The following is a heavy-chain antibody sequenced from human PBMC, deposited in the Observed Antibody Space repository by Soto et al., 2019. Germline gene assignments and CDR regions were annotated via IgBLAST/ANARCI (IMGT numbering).Heavy chain of an antibody. Sequence: QVQLVQSGPEVKKPGASVRVSCMTSGYAFTSYGVNWVRQVPGQGLEWMGWIAPHSGRTTYLPKFQGRVTITADPSTNTAYMELTSLSSDDTGIYFCARAATRSYHSAYWGQGTVVTVSA. J-gene: IGHJ4*02. D-gene: IGHD3-16*02. CDR3: ARAATRSYHSAY. CDR2: IAPHSGRT. CDR1: GYAFTSYG. V-gene: IGHV1-18*04.